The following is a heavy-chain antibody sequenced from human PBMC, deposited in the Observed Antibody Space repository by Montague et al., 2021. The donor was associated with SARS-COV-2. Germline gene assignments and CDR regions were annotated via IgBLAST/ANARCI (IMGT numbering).Heavy chain of an antibody. CDR2: IYYSGST. V-gene: IGHV4-39*01. D-gene: IGHD3-10*01. CDR3: ARPLNLYYYGSGSYSSWFDP. J-gene: IGHJ5*02. Sequence: SETLSLTCTVSGGSISSSSYYWGWIRQPPGKGLEWIGSIYYSGSTYHNPSLKSRVTISVDTSKNQFSLKLSSVTAADTAVYYCARPLNLYYYGSGSYSSWFDPWGQGTLVTVSS. CDR1: GGSISSSSYY.